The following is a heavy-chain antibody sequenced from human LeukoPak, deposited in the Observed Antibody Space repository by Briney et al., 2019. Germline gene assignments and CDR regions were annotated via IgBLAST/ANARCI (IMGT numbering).Heavy chain of an antibody. V-gene: IGHV4-39*01. D-gene: IGHD3-22*01. CDR1: GGSISSTTYY. CDR2: FYYSGST. CDR3: YYDSSRGYYFDY. J-gene: IGHJ4*02. Sequence: KPSETLSLTCTVSGGSISSTTYYWGWIRQPPGKGLEWIGSFYYSGSTYYNPSLKSRVTISVDTSKNQFSLKLTSVTAADTAVYYCYYDSSRGYYFDYWGQGTLVTVSS.